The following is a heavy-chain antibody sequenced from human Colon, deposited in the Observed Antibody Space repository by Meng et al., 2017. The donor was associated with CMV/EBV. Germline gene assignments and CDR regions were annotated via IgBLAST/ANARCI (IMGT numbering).Heavy chain of an antibody. D-gene: IGHD3-9*01. CDR1: GFTFTNYW. J-gene: IGHJ6*02. CDR3: ARRRNALVRYYDNASV. Sequence: GGSLRLSCVASGFTFTNYWMSWVRQAPGKGLEWVANINEDGSTIYFVDSLKGRFTISRDNAKNTLYLQMNSLGTEDTAVYYCARRRNALVRYYDNASVWGQGTTVTVSS. V-gene: IGHV3-7*01. CDR2: INEDGSTI.